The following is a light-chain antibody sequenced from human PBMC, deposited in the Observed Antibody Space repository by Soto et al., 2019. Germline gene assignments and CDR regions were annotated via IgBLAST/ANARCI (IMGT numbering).Light chain of an antibody. CDR3: LQYGNLPYS. J-gene: IGKJ2*03. Sequence: EIVLTQSPGTLSLSPGEGATLSCRASQSISSTHLAWYHQKRGQAPRLLIFDVSSRATGIPERFSGSGSGTDFSLTIGRLEPEDFAVYYCLQYGNLPYSFGQGTKLEIK. CDR1: QSISSTH. V-gene: IGKV3-20*01. CDR2: DVS.